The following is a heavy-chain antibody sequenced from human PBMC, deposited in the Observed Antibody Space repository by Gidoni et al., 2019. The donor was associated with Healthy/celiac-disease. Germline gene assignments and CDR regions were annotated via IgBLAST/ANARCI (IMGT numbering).Heavy chain of an antibody. CDR3: AKDVAARPGYYYGMDV. CDR2: ISWNSGSI. J-gene: IGHJ6*02. V-gene: IGHV3-9*01. D-gene: IGHD6-6*01. Sequence: EVQLVESGGGLVQPGRSLRLSCAASGFTFDAYAMHWVRQAPGKGLEWVSGISWNSGSIGYADSVKGRFTISRDNAKNSLYLQMNSLRAEDTALYYCAKDVAARPGYYYGMDVWGQGTTVTVSS. CDR1: GFTFDAYA.